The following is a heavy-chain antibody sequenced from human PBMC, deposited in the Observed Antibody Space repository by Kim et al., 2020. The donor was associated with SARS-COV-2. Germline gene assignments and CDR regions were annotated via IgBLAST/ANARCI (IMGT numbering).Heavy chain of an antibody. CDR3: ARCEPDYGSGSYVDY. J-gene: IGHJ4*02. D-gene: IGHD3-10*01. Sequence: PSRKSRVTISVDTSKNLFSLNLSSVTAADTAVYYCARCEPDYGSGSYVDYWGQGTLVTVSS. V-gene: IGHV4-39*01.